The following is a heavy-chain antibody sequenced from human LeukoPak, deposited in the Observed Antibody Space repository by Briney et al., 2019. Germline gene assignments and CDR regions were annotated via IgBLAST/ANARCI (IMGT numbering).Heavy chain of an antibody. J-gene: IGHJ5*02. CDR2: ISAYNGNT. CDR3: ARVARYSYGINWFDP. CDR1: GYTFTSYG. V-gene: IGHV1-18*01. D-gene: IGHD5-18*01. Sequence: ASVKVSCKASGYTFTSYGISWVRQAPGQGLEWMGWISAYNGNTNYAQKLQGRATMTTDTSTSTAYMELRSLRSDDTAVYYCARVARYSYGINWFDPWGQGTLVTVSS.